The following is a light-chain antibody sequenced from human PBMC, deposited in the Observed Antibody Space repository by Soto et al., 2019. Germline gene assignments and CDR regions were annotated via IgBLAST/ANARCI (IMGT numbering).Light chain of an antibody. CDR1: SSDVGGYNY. V-gene: IGLV2-11*01. Sequence: QSALTQPRSVSGYPGQSVTISCTGTSSDVGGYNYVSWYQQHPGKAPKLMIYDVSKRPSGVPDRFSGSKSGNTASLTISGLQAEDEADYYCCSYAGSYTYVVGTGTKLTVL. CDR2: DVS. J-gene: IGLJ1*01. CDR3: CSYAGSYTYV.